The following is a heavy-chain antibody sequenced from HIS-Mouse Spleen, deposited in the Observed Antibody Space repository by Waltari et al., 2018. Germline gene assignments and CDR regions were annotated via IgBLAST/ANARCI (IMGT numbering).Heavy chain of an antibody. V-gene: IGHV4-39*07. D-gene: IGHD6-13*01. CDR3: AREIPYSSSWYDWYFDL. CDR2: IYYSGST. CDR1: GGSISSRSYY. Sequence: QLQLQESGPGLVKPSETLALTCTVAGGSISSRSYYRGWFSQPPGKGLEWIGSIYYSGSTYYNPSLKSRVTISVDTSKNQFSLKLSSVTAADTAVYYCAREIPYSSSWYDWYFDLWGRGTLVTVSS. J-gene: IGHJ2*01.